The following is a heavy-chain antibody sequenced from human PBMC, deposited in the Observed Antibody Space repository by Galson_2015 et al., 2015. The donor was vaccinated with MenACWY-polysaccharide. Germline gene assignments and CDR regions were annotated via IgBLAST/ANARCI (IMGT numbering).Heavy chain of an antibody. V-gene: IGHV3-30*04. J-gene: IGHJ6*03. Sequence: SLRLSCAVSGTSFRSYAMHWVRQAPGKGLEWVAVVSYDGNSKKYAEAVKGRFTISRDNSKKTVYLQMNSLRPEDTAIYSCARDGCSSTNCHDFYIYYLDAGVRGTTVIVTS. D-gene: IGHD2-2*01. CDR2: VSYDGNSK. CDR3: ARDGCSSTNCHDFYIYYLDA. CDR1: GTSFRSYA.